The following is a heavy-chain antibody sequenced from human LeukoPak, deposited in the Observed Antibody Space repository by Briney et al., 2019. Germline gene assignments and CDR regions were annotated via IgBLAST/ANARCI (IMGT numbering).Heavy chain of an antibody. CDR2: ISGSGVST. J-gene: IGHJ6*04. Sequence: GGSLRLSCAASGFTFSNYAMSWVRQAPGKGLEGVSAISGSGVSTYYADSVKGRFTISRDNSKNRMYLQMKSLRPEDPAVYYCAKDPRGYYYGMAVWGKGTTVTVSS. CDR3: AKDPRGYYYGMAV. CDR1: GFTFSNYA. D-gene: IGHD3-10*01. V-gene: IGHV3-23*01.